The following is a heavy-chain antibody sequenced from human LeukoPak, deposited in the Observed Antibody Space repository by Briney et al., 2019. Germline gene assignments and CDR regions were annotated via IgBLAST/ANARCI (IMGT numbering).Heavy chain of an antibody. Sequence: SETLSLTCTVSGGSISNHYWSWIRQPPGKRLEWIGYIYHSGRTNYNPSLTSRVTMSVDTSRDQFSLKLTSVTAADTAVYYCVRHYCSTAICQTWGYWGQGTLVTVSS. CDR3: VRHYCSTAICQTWGY. V-gene: IGHV4-59*08. CDR2: IYHSGRT. J-gene: IGHJ4*02. CDR1: GGSISNHY. D-gene: IGHD2-21*02.